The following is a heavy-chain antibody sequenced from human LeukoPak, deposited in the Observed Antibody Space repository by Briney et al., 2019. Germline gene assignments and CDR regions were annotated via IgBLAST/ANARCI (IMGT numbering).Heavy chain of an antibody. Sequence: PGGSLRLSCAASGFTFSSYWMSWVRQAPGKGLEWVANIKQDGSEKYYVDSVKGRFTISRDNAKNSLYLQMNSLRAEDTAVYYCARVSRHCSGGSCYSRWGQGTLVTVSP. CDR2: IKQDGSEK. D-gene: IGHD2-15*01. J-gene: IGHJ4*02. V-gene: IGHV3-7*01. CDR3: ARVSRHCSGGSCYSR. CDR1: GFTFSSYW.